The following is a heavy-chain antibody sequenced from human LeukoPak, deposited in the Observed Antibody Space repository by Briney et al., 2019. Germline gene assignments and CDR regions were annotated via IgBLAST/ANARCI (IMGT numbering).Heavy chain of an antibody. CDR1: GYTFTSYA. J-gene: IGHJ5*02. D-gene: IGHD6-13*01. Sequence: ASVKVSFKASGYTFTSYAIHWVRQAPGQRLEWMGWINAGNGNTKYSQKFQGRVTITRDTSASTAYMELSSLRSEDTAVYYCARAPRIAAAGTDNWFDPWGQRTLVTVS. V-gene: IGHV1-3*01. CDR3: ARAPRIAAAGTDNWFDP. CDR2: INAGNGNT.